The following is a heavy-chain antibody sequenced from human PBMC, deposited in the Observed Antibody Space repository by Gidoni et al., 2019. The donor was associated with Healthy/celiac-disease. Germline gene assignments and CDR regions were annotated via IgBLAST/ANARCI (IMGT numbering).Heavy chain of an antibody. CDR2: IIPIFGTA. Sequence: VQLVQSGAEVKKPGSSVKVSCKASGGTFSSYAISWVRQAPGQGLEWMGGIIPIFGTANYAQKFQGRVTITADESTSTAYMELSSLRSEDTAVYYCARASGERFGSATMIIGNWFDPWGQGTLVTVSS. J-gene: IGHJ5*02. D-gene: IGHD3-22*01. CDR3: ARASGERFGSATMIIGNWFDP. V-gene: IGHV1-69*01. CDR1: GGTFSSYA.